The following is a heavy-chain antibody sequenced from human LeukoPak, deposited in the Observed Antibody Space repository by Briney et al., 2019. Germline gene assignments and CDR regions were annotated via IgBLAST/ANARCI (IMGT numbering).Heavy chain of an antibody. CDR3: ARPSSSSWYSGWFDP. V-gene: IGHV4-39*01. J-gene: IGHJ5*02. CDR2: IYYSGST. CDR1: GGSISSSSYY. D-gene: IGHD6-13*01. Sequence: SETLSLTCTVSGGSISSSSYYWGWIRQPPGKGLEWIGSIYYSGSTYYNPSLKSRVTISVDTSKNQFSLKLSSVTAADTAVYYCARPSSSSWYSGWFDPWGQGTLSPSPQ.